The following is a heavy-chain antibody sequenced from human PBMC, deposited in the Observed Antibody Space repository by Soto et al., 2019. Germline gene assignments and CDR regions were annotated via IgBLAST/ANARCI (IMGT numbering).Heavy chain of an antibody. V-gene: IGHV4-59*01. CDR3: ARGKRLLLRLGAFDI. CDR2: IYYSGST. Sequence: NPSETLSLTCTVSGGSISSYYWSWIRQPPGKGLEWIGYIYYSGSTNYNPSLKSRVTISVDTSKNQFSLKLSSVTAADTAVYYCARGKRLLLRLGAFDIWGQGTMVTVSS. D-gene: IGHD3-22*01. CDR1: GGSISSYY. J-gene: IGHJ3*02.